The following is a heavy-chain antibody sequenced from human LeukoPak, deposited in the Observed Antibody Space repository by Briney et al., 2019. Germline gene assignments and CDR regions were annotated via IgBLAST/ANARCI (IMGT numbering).Heavy chain of an antibody. D-gene: IGHD5-24*01. CDR3: ARHEGLQQGFDY. CDR2: ISSSSSYI. Sequence: GGSLRLSCAASGFTFSSYSMNWVRQAPGKGLEWVSSISSSSSYIYYADSVKGRFTISRDNAKNSLYLQMNSLRAEDTAVYYCARHEGLQQGFDYWGQGTLVTVSS. CDR1: GFTFSSYS. V-gene: IGHV3-21*01. J-gene: IGHJ4*02.